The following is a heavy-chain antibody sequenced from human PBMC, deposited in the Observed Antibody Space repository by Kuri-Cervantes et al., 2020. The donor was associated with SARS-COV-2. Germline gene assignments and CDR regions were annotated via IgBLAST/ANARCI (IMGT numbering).Heavy chain of an antibody. CDR2: IYISRST. Sequence: SEPLTLTCTVSGDSISSYYWSCIRQPAGKGLAWIGRIYISRSTNYNPSLESRVTMSIDTSRNQFSLRLSSVTAADTAVHYCAGGYTGWIANWGQGTLVTVSS. CDR1: GDSISSYY. CDR3: AGGYTGWIAN. J-gene: IGHJ4*02. V-gene: IGHV4-4*07. D-gene: IGHD2-2*03.